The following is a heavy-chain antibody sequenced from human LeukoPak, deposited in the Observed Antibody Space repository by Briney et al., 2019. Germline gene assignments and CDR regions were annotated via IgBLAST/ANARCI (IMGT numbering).Heavy chain of an antibody. CDR3: ARDMRGREAGATISDY. J-gene: IGHJ4*02. D-gene: IGHD1-26*01. V-gene: IGHV3-30-3*01. Sequence: PGGSLRLSCVASGFTFSNFAIHWVRQAPGKGLEWVTIVSCDGNRKYYADSVRGRFTVSRDNSKNTLHLEMNSLRVEDTAVYYCARDMRGREAGATISDYWGQGTLVTVSS. CDR1: GFTFSNFA. CDR2: VSCDGNRK.